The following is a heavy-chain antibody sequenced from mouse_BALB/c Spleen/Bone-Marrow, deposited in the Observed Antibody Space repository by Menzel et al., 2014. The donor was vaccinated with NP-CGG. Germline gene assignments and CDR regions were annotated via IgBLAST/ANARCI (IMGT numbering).Heavy chain of an antibody. CDR1: GFTFSSFG. Sequence: EVQVVESGGGLVQPGGSRKLSCAASGFTFSSFGMHWVRQAPEKGLEWVAYISNGSSTIYYADTVKGRSTISRDNPKNTLFLQMTSLRSEDTAMYYCARKGAMITHYYAMDYWGQGTSVTVSS. CDR2: ISNGSSTI. CDR3: ARKGAMITHYYAMDY. D-gene: IGHD2-4*01. V-gene: IGHV5-17*02. J-gene: IGHJ4*01.